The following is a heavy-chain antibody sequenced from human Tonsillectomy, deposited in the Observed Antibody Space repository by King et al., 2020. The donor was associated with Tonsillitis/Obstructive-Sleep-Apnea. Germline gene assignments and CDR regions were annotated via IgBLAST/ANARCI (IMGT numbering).Heavy chain of an antibody. CDR2: IYYSGST. Sequence: VQLQESGPGLVKPSETLSLTCTVSGGSISSYYWSWIRQPPGTGLEWIGYIYYSGSTNYNPSLKSRVTISVDTSKNQFSLKLSSVTAADTAVYYCARENPGMNTFDIWGQGTMIPVSS. D-gene: IGHD1-26*01. J-gene: IGHJ3*02. CDR3: ARENPGMNTFDI. V-gene: IGHV4-59*01. CDR1: GGSISSYY.